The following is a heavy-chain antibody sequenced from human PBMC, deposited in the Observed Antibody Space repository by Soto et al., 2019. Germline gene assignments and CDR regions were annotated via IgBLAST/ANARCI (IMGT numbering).Heavy chain of an antibody. CDR1: GFTFSSYS. CDR3: ERVEDYGSNGYYYYGMYV. J-gene: IGHJ6*02. Sequence: EVQLVESGGGLVKPGGSLRLSCAASGFTFSSYSMNWVRQAPGKGLEWVSSISSSSSYIYYADSVKGRFTISRDNAKNSLYLKMNSRRAEYMAVYYCERVEDYGSNGYYYYGMYVWGQVTTVTLSS. CDR2: ISSSSSYI. V-gene: IGHV3-21*01. D-gene: IGHD4-17*01.